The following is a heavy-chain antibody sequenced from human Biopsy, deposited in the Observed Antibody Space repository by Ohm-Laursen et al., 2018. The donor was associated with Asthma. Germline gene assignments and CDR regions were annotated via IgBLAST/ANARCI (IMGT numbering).Heavy chain of an antibody. CDR1: GFNFSYYS. Sequence: SLRLSCSASGFNFSYYSMIWVRQAPGTGLEWVAAISSGSDYMFYADSVKGRFTISRDNAKNSLYLQMNSLRAEDTAVYYCARTFHFWSPYHAEHYQLWGQGTLVTVSS. CDR3: ARTFHFWSPYHAEHYQL. J-gene: IGHJ1*01. D-gene: IGHD3-3*02. CDR2: ISSGSDYM. V-gene: IGHV3-21*01.